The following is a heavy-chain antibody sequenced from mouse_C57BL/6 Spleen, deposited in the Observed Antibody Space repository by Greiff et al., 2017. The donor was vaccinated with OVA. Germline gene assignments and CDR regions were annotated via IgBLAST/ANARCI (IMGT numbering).Heavy chain of an antibody. D-gene: IGHD1-1*01. CDR3: ARHSYYYGSSYDFDY. CDR2: IYPGDGDT. V-gene: IGHV1-82*01. Sequence: VQLQQSGPELVKPGASVKISCKASGYAFSSSWMNWVKQRPGKGLEWIGRIYPGDGDTNYNGKFKGKATLTADKSSSTAYMQLSSLTSEDSAVYLCARHSYYYGSSYDFDYWGQGTTLTVSS. J-gene: IGHJ2*01. CDR1: GYAFSSSW.